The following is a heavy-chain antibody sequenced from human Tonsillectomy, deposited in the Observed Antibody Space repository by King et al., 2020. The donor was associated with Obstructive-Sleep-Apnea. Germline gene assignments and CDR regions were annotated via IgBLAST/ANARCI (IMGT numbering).Heavy chain of an antibody. CDR3: ARGYWRFDY. J-gene: IGHJ4*02. CDR2: INHSGST. D-gene: IGHD2-8*02. Sequence: VQLQQWGAELLKPSETLSLTCVVYGGSFSGYYWSWIRQPPGKGLEWIGEINHSGSTNYNPSLKSRVTISVDTSKKQFSLKLISLTAADTAVYYCARGYWRFDYWGQGTLVTVSS. CDR1: GGSFSGYY. V-gene: IGHV4-34*01.